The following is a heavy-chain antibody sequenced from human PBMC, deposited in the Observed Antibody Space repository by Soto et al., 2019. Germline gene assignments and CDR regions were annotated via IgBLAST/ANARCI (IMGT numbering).Heavy chain of an antibody. D-gene: IGHD6-19*01. V-gene: IGHV3-53*02. CDR1: GFTVSSKY. CDR3: ARDGGWYAGLDP. J-gene: IGHJ5*02. CDR2: IYSGGST. Sequence: EVQLVETGGGLIQPGGSLRLSCAASGFTVSSKYMSWVRQAPGKGLEWVSVIYSGGSTYYADSVKGRFTVSRDNSKNMLYLQMNSLRAEVTAVYYCARDGGWYAGLDPWGQGTLVTVSS.